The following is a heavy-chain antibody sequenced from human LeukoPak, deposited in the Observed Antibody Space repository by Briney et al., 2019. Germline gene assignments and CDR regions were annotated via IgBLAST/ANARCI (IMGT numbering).Heavy chain of an antibody. J-gene: IGHJ4*02. D-gene: IGHD4-17*01. V-gene: IGHV3-21*01. Sequence: GGSLRLSCAASGFTFSSDSMNWGRQAPRKGLGWGSSISSSSSYTYYTHSVKGRFTISRDNAKNSLYLQMSSLRAQDTAVSYFARGHLRTTVSPPLGYWGQGTLVTVSS. CDR3: ARGHLRTTVSPPLGY. CDR2: ISSSSSYT. CDR1: GFTFSSDS.